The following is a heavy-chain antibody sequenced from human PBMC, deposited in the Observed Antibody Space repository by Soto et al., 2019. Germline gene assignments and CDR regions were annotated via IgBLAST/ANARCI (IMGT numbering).Heavy chain of an antibody. J-gene: IGHJ6*02. Sequence: QVQLQESGPGLVKPSQTLSLTCTVSGGSISSGDYYWSWIRQSPGKGLEWIGCIDHSGSTYYNPSLKSRVSISIDTFKDQFSLELSSVTAAVTAVYYCARRAGDYGPYVMDVLGQGTTVIGSS. CDR3: ARRAGDYGPYVMDV. V-gene: IGHV4-30-4*01. CDR2: IDHSGST. D-gene: IGHD3-9*01. CDR1: GGSISSGDYY.